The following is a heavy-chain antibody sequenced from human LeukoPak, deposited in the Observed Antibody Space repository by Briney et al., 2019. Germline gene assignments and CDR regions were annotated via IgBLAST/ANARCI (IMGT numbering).Heavy chain of an antibody. D-gene: IGHD5-12*01. CDR1: GFTFSSYE. CDR2: ISTSGSPT. Sequence: GGSLRLSCVASGFTFSSYEMYWVRQPPGKELEWVAYISTSGSPTIYAASVKGRFTISRDNSKNTVYLQMNSLRAEDTAVYYCAKGGVDPHPIYWGRGTLVTVSS. CDR3: AKGGVDPHPIY. V-gene: IGHV3-48*03. J-gene: IGHJ4*02.